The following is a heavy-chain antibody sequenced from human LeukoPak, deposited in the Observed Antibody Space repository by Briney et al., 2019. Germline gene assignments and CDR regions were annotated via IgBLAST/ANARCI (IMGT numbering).Heavy chain of an antibody. V-gene: IGHV1-18*01. D-gene: IGHD6-6*01. J-gene: IGHJ3*02. CDR2: ISAYNGNT. Sequence: GASVRVSSTASGYTFTIYGFSCVRQAPGQGREWGGWISAYNGNTNYAQNLQGRVPMTTDTSTSTVYMELRSLRPDDTAMYYCASVYFGLAAHLTDYAFHIWGQGTMVTVSS. CDR1: GYTFTIYG. CDR3: ASVYFGLAAHLTDYAFHI.